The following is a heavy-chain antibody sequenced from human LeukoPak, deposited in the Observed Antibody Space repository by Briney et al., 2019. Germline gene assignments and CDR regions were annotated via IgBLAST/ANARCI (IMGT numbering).Heavy chain of an antibody. D-gene: IGHD3-3*01. CDR1: GGSISSYY. V-gene: IGHV4-59*01. Sequence: SETLSLTCTVSGGSISSYYWSWIRQPPGKGLEWIGYIYYSGSTNYNPSLKSRVTISVDTSKNQFSLKLSSVTAADTAVYYCARGASITIFGGAGGGDYFDYWGQGTLVTVSS. J-gene: IGHJ4*02. CDR3: ARGASITIFGGAGGGDYFDY. CDR2: IYYSGST.